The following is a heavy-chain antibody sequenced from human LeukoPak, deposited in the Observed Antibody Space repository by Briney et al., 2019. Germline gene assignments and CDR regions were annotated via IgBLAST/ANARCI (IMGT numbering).Heavy chain of an antibody. Sequence: SETLSLTCTVSGYSISSGYYWGWIRPPPGKGLEWIGRISHSGSTYYNPSLKSRVTISVDTSKNQFSLKLSSVTAADTAVYYCARGGVRGFYYYYYMDVWGKGTTVTGSS. CDR1: GYSISSGYY. CDR2: ISHSGST. CDR3: ARGGVRGFYYYYYMDV. J-gene: IGHJ6*03. D-gene: IGHD3-10*01. V-gene: IGHV4-38-2*02.